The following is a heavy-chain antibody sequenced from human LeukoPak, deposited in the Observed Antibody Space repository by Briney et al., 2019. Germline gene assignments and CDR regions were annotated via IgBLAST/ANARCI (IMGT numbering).Heavy chain of an antibody. CDR1: GYRFTNYW. V-gene: IGHV5-51*01. J-gene: IGHJ4*02. D-gene: IGHD3-10*01. Sequence: GESLKISCKGSGYRFTNYWIGWVRQMPGKGLEWMGLIYPGDSDTRYSPSFQGQVTISADKSITTAYLQWSSLKASDTAMYYCTRQLSGSYYDYWGQGTLVTVSS. CDR2: IYPGDSDT. CDR3: TRQLSGSYYDY.